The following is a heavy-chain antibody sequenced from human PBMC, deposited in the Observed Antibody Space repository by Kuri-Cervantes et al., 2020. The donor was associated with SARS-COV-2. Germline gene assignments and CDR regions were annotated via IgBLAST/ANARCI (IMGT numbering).Heavy chain of an antibody. CDR1: GGSISSGGYY. D-gene: IGHD2-2*01. V-gene: IGHV4-30-2*01. Sequence: LRLSCTVSGGSISSGGYYWSWIRQPPGKGLEWIGYIYHSGSTYYNPSLKSRVTISVDTSKNQFSLKLSSVTAADTAVYYCARHGGDGIEDIVVVPAANGGFDYWGQGTLVTVSS. J-gene: IGHJ4*02. CDR3: ARHGGDGIEDIVVVPAANGGFDY. CDR2: IYHSGST.